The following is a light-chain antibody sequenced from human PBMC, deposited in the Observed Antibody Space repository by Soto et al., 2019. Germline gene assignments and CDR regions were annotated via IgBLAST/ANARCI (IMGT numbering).Light chain of an antibody. J-gene: IGLJ1*01. V-gene: IGLV2-14*01. CDR1: SSDFGGYNY. CDR2: DVS. CDR3: SSYTCSSTLYV. Sequence: QSVLTQPASVSGSPGQSITISCTGTSSDFGGYNYVSWYQQHPGKAPKLMIYDVSNRPSGVSNRFSGSKSGNTASLTISGLQAEDEADYSCSSYTCSSTLYVFGTGTKVPV.